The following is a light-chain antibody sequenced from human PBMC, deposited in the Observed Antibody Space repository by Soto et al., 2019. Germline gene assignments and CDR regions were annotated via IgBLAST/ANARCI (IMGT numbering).Light chain of an antibody. Sequence: EIVLTQSPATLSLSPVERATLSCRASQSVGTSLAWYQQKSGQAPRLLFYESSNRATYIPARFSASGSGTDFTLTISGLEPEDFAVYYCQQRGVWPLTFGGGTKVDIK. CDR2: ESS. J-gene: IGKJ4*01. CDR3: QQRGVWPLT. V-gene: IGKV3-11*01. CDR1: QSVGTS.